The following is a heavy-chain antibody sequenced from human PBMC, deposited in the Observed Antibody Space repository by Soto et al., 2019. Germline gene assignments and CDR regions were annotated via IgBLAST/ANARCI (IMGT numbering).Heavy chain of an antibody. Sequence: PGGSLRLSCTASGFNFGSYAMSWVRQAPGKGPEFVSAISGGGGGTSYADSVKGRFTISRDNSKNTVYLQMNSLRADDTAVYYCATPRAAVPYYFDNWGQGTLVTVSS. D-gene: IGHD6-19*01. J-gene: IGHJ4*02. CDR1: GFNFGSYA. CDR3: ATPRAAVPYYFDN. CDR2: ISGGGGGT. V-gene: IGHV3-23*01.